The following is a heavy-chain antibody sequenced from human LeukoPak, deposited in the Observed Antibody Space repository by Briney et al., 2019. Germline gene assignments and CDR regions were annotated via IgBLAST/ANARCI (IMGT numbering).Heavy chain of an antibody. D-gene: IGHD3-22*01. Sequence: SQTLSLTCTVSGGSISSGGYYWSWIRHRPGKGLEWIGYIHYSGSTYYSPSLKSRVTISVDTSKNQFSLKPNSVTAADTAVYYCARSHYSDRSGYFSYRYWGQGTPVTVSS. CDR1: GGSISSGGYY. CDR2: IHYSGST. J-gene: IGHJ4*02. V-gene: IGHV4-31*03. CDR3: ARSHYSDRSGYFSYRY.